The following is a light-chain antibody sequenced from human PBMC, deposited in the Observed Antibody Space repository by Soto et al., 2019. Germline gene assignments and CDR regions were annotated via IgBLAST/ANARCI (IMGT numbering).Light chain of an antibody. CDR1: NSDVGGYNY. Sequence: QSALTQPRSVSGSPGQSVTISCTGTNSDVGGYNYVSWYQQYPGKAPKLMISGVSERPSGVPDRFSGSKSGNTASLTISGLQAEDEADYYCCSYAGSNNFAWVFGGGTKLTVL. CDR2: GVS. V-gene: IGLV2-11*01. J-gene: IGLJ3*02. CDR3: CSYAGSNNFAWV.